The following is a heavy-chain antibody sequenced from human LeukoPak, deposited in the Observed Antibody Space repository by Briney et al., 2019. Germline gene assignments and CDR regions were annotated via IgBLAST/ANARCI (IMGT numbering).Heavy chain of an antibody. CDR1: GFTFSSYA. D-gene: IGHD1-26*01. Sequence: GGSLRLSCAASGFTFSSYAMNWVRQAPGKGLEWVSGISGSGGSTYYADSVKGRFTISRDNSKNTLYLQMNSLRAEDTAVYYCARDPYSGSYGADYYYYMDVWGKGTTVTISS. V-gene: IGHV3-23*01. CDR3: ARDPYSGSYGADYYYYMDV. CDR2: ISGSGGST. J-gene: IGHJ6*03.